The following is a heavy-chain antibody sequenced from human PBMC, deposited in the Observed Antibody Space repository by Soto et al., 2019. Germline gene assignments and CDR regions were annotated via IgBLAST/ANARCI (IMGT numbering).Heavy chain of an antibody. Sequence: QVQLVESGGGVVQPGRSLRLSCAASGFTFSSYGMHWVRQAPGKGLEWVAVIWYDGSNKYYAASVKGRFTISRDHSKNTLYQQMNSLRAEDTAVYYCARDCAGYSSGWYQRGGFDYWGQGTLVTVSS. J-gene: IGHJ4*02. D-gene: IGHD6-19*01. CDR1: GFTFSSYG. CDR3: ARDCAGYSSGWYQRGGFDY. V-gene: IGHV3-33*01. CDR2: IWYDGSNK.